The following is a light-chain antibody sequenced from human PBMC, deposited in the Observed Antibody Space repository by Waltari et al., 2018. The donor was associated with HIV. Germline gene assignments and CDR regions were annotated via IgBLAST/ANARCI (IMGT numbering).Light chain of an antibody. CDR1: RRDIGGYDY. V-gene: IGLV2-14*03. CDR2: AVT. Sequence: QSALTQPASVSGSLGQSITFSCTGTRRDIGGYDYVSWYQQHPGNAPKIIIFAVTHRPAVVSDRCAGSNSGNTASLTIGGLQAEAEADYSCTSFTSSSAWLFGGGTKLTVL. J-gene: IGLJ3*02. CDR3: TSFTSSSAWL.